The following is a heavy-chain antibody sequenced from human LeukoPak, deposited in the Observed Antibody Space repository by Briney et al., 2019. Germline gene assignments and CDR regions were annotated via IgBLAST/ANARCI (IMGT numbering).Heavy chain of an antibody. CDR2: ISAYNGNT. CDR3: ARPSSGNFDY. V-gene: IGHV1-18*01. D-gene: IGHD3-10*01. CDR1: GYTLTSYC. J-gene: IGHJ4*02. Sequence: ASVKVSCKGSGYTLTSYCINWVRQAPGQGVEWMGWISAYNGNTNYAQKLQGRVTMTTDTSTSTAYMELRSLRSDDTAVYYCARPSSGNFDYWGQGTLVTVSS.